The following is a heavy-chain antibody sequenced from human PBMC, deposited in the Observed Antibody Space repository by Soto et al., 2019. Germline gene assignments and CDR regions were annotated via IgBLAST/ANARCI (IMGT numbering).Heavy chain of an antibody. Sequence: QGLEWMGIINPSGGSTSYPQKFQGRVTMTRDTSTSTVYMELSSLRSEDTAVYYCARDQVPLLVVPADTYYYYGMDVWGQGTTVTVSS. CDR2: INPSGGST. CDR3: ARDQVPLLVVPADTYYYYGMDV. D-gene: IGHD2-2*01. J-gene: IGHJ6*02. V-gene: IGHV1-46*01.